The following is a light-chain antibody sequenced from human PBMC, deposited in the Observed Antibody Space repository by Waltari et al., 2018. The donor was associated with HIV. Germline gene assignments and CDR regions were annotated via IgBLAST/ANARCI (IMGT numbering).Light chain of an antibody. Sequence: DIQMTQSPPYLSVSVGGTVTLHCRASQDIGIKRNWYQGTSREGPRLLMVAASRVQGGEPSRFGCRGDRTHVSLTITRTQPDDCGQYCCHQSYNLPYTFGQGTWVEVK. CDR1: QDIGIK. J-gene: IGKJ2*01. CDR3: HQSYNLPYT. CDR2: AAS. V-gene: IGKV1-39*01.